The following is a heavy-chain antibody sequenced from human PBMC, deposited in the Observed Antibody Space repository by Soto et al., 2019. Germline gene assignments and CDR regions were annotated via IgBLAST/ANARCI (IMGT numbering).Heavy chain of an antibody. V-gene: IGHV1-46*02. D-gene: IGHD2-21*02. CDR2: INPSNGFT. Sequence: QVQLVQSGAELKKPGASVSLSCKASGFTFNTYYIHWVRQSPGEGLQWMGVINPSNGFTSYLQKFQGGVTTTADTPRTTVYLYPSSLKSEDTAVYFWARDWPDTYCGGDCPLGYYYHGMDVWGQGTAVTVSS. CDR3: ARDWPDTYCGGDCPLGYYYHGMDV. J-gene: IGHJ6*02. CDR1: GFTFNTYY.